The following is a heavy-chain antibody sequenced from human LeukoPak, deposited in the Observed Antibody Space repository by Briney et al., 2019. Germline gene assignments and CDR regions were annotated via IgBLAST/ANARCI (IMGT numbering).Heavy chain of an antibody. V-gene: IGHV3-53*01. D-gene: IGHD6-19*01. CDR2: IYSGGNT. CDR1: GFTVSSNY. J-gene: IGHJ4*02. Sequence: PGGSLRLSCAASGFTVSSNYMSWVRQASGRGLEWVSVIYSGGNTYYADSVKGRFTISRDNSKNTLYLQMNSLRAEDTAVYYCASASSGWSNFDYWGQGTLVTVSS. CDR3: ASASSGWSNFDY.